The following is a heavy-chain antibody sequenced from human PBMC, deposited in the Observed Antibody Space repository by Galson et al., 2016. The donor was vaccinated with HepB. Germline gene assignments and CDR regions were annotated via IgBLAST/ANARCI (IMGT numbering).Heavy chain of an antibody. Sequence: QSGADVKKPGESLKISCQGSGYTFSDYWIAWARQRPGKGLEWMGFVYPSDFDTRYNPSLQGQVTCSVDNFINTAYLHWGTLHASDTAMYFCAVKGSLTDAPPIACAGLHVWGQGTPITVS. CDR3: AVKGSLTDAPPIACAGLHV. J-gene: IGHJ3*01. D-gene: IGHD3-10*01. CDR2: VYPSDFDT. V-gene: IGHV5-51*01. CDR1: GYTFSDYW.